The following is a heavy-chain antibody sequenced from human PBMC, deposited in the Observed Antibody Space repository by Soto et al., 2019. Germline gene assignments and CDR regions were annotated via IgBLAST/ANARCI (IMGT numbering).Heavy chain of an antibody. CDR2: ISAYNGNT. V-gene: IGHV1-18*01. CDR1: GYTFTSYG. D-gene: IGHD6-13*01. Sequence: QVQLVQSGAEVKKPGASVKVSCKASGYTFTSYGISWVRQAPGQGLEWMGWISAYNGNTNYAQKLQGRVTMTTDTSTSTAYMELRSLRSDDTAMYYCASLKAIAAAGAVYYGMDVWGQGTTVTVSS. CDR3: ASLKAIAAAGAVYYGMDV. J-gene: IGHJ6*02.